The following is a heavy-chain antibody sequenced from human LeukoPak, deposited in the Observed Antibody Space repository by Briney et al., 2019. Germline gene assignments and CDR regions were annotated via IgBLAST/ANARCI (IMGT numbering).Heavy chain of an antibody. V-gene: IGHV3-7*03. CDR1: GNYW. D-gene: IGHD2-15*01. CDR2: IKQDGSET. Sequence: PGGSLRLSCAASGNYWMHWVRQVPGKGLEWVANIKQDGSETFYVDSVKGRFTISRDNAKYSLYLQMNSLRAEDTAVYCSGDSCHKGGIDYWGQGTLVTVSS. CDR3: GDSCHKGGIDY. J-gene: IGHJ4*02.